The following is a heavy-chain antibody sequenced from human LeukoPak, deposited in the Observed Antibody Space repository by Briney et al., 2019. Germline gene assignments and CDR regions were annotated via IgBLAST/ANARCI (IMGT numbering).Heavy chain of an antibody. J-gene: IGHJ4*02. V-gene: IGHV4-61*02. CDR3: ARAYSSSPYYFDY. CDR2: MYSSGTT. Sequence: SETLSLTCTVSGGSISSGSYSWNWIRQPAGKGLEWIGRMYSSGTTNYNPSLKSRVTISVDTSKNQFSLKLSSVTAADTAVYYCARAYSSSPYYFDYWGQGTLVTVSS. CDR1: GGSISSGSYS. D-gene: IGHD6-6*01.